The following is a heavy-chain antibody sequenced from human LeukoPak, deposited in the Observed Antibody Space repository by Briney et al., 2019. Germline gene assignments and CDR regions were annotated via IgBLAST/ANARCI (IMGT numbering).Heavy chain of an antibody. J-gene: IGHJ4*02. V-gene: IGHV3-23*01. CDR2: ISGSGGST. CDR1: GLTFSSYA. Sequence: GGSLRLSCAASGLTFSSYAMSWVRQAPGKGLEWVSAISGSGGSTYYADSVKGRFTISRDNSKNTLYLQMNSLRAEDTAVYYCAKYVGDCYDSSGYYYFDYWGQGTLVTVSS. D-gene: IGHD3-22*01. CDR3: AKYVGDCYDSSGYYYFDY.